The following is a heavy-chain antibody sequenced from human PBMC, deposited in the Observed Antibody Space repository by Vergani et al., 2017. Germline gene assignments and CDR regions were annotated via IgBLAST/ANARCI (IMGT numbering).Heavy chain of an antibody. CDR2: ISGSGDST. CDR1: GFTFRNNA. Sequence: EVHLLEAGGGLVQTGGSQRLSCVASGFTFRNNALSWVRHAPGKGLEWVSSISGSGDSTYYAYSVKGRFTISRDNSKNTLYLHMTFLRAEDTAIYYCAKELDRDSSGRCDIWGRGTLVTVSS. CDR3: AKELDRDSSGRCDI. D-gene: IGHD6-19*01. J-gene: IGHJ4*02. V-gene: IGHV3-23*01.